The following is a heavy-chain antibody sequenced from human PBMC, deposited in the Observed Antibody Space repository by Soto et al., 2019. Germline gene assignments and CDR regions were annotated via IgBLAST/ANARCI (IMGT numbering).Heavy chain of an antibody. V-gene: IGHV5-51*01. D-gene: IGHD5-12*01. CDR3: ARQNYAGYGGYDSAFDT. CDR1: GYTFTTYW. Sequence: EVQLVQSGAEVKKPGESLKISCQGSGYTFTTYWVGWVRQRPGKGLDWMGNIYPGDSDVKYSPSFQGQVTISVDKSISTAYLQWNSLKASDPAVYYCARQNYAGYGGYDSAFDTWGQGTLVTVSS. J-gene: IGHJ4*02. CDR2: IYPGDSDV.